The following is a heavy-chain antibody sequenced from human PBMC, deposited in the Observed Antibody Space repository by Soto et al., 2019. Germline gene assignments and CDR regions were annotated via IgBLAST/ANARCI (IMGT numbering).Heavy chain of an antibody. CDR2: IYYSGST. V-gene: IGHV4-30-4*01. J-gene: IGHJ4*02. Sequence: SETLSLTCTVSGGSISSGDYYWSWIRQPPGKGLEWIGYIYYSGSTYYNPSLKSRVTILVDTSKNQFSLKLSSVTAADTAVYYCARDDYGDNSFDYWGQGTLVTVSS. D-gene: IGHD4-17*01. CDR1: GGSISSGDYY. CDR3: ARDDYGDNSFDY.